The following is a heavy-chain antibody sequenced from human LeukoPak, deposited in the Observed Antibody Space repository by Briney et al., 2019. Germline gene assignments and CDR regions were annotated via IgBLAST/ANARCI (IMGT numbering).Heavy chain of an antibody. CDR2: ISGTGTTI. CDR3: GRDFGLIGTKRSFDI. V-gene: IGHV3-11*01. J-gene: IGHJ3*02. Sequence: GGSLRLSCAASGFTFSDYYMGWIRQAPGKGLEWLSYISGTGTTILYADSVKGRFTISRDNAKNSLDLQMNSPRAEDTAVYFCGRDFGLIGTKRSFDIWGQGIMVTVSS. D-gene: IGHD1-7*01. CDR1: GFTFSDYY.